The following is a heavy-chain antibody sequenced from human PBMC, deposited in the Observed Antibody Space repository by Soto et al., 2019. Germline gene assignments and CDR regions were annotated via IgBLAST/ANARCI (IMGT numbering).Heavy chain of an antibody. J-gene: IGHJ4*02. CDR1: GFTFSSYS. Sequence: PGGSLRLSCAASGFTFSSYSMNWVRQAPGKGLEWVSYISSSSSTIYYADSVKGRFTISRDNAKNSLYLQMNSLRAEDTAVYYCARVWSGYSKSPYFDYWGQGTLVTVSS. CDR2: ISSSSSTI. D-gene: IGHD3-3*01. V-gene: IGHV3-48*01. CDR3: ARVWSGYSKSPYFDY.